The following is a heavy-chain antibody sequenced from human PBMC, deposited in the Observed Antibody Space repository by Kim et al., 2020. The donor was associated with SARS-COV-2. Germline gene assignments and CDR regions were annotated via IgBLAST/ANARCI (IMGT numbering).Heavy chain of an antibody. Sequence: SVKVSCKASGGTFSSYTISWVRQAPGQGLEWMGRIIPILGIANYAQKFQGRVTITADKSTSTAYMELSSLRSEDTAVYYCARGYCSGGSCYSPGFDPWGQGTLVTVSS. J-gene: IGHJ5*02. CDR2: IIPILGIA. CDR3: ARGYCSGGSCYSPGFDP. D-gene: IGHD2-15*01. CDR1: GGTFSSYT. V-gene: IGHV1-69*02.